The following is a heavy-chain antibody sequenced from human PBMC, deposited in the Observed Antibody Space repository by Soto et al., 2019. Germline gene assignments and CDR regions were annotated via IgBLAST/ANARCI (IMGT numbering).Heavy chain of an antibody. J-gene: IGHJ6*01. CDR2: IYSGGST. D-gene: IGHD3-10*01. V-gene: IGHV3-53*02. Sequence: EVQLVETGGGLIQPGGSLRLSCAASGFTVSSNYMSWVRQAPGKGLEWVSVIYSGGSTYYADSVKGRFSISRDNSKNTLYLQMNSLRAEDTAVYYCARDRGVSPPNCYSYGMDVWGHGTTVTVSS. CDR3: ARDRGVSPPNCYSYGMDV. CDR1: GFTVSSNY.